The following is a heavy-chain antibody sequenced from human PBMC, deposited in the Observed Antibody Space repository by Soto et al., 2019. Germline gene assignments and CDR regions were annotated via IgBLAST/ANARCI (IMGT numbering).Heavy chain of an antibody. CDR1: GYTFTGYY. V-gene: IGHV1-2*04. D-gene: IGHD2-15*01. CDR3: ARALGYCSGGSCRTYYYYYGMDV. J-gene: IGHJ6*02. Sequence: EASVKVSCKASGYTFTGYYMHWVRQAPGQGLEWMGWINPNSGGTNYAQKFQGWVTMTRDTSISTAYMELSRLRSDDTAVYYCARALGYCSGGSCRTYYYYYGMDVWGQGTTVTVSS. CDR2: INPNSGGT.